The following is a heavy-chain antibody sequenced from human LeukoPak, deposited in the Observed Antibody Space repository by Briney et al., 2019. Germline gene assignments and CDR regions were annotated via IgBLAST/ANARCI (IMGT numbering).Heavy chain of an antibody. J-gene: IGHJ6*02. Sequence: PGGSLRLSCAASGFTFSSYAMHWVRQAPGKGLEWVAVISYDGSNKYYADSVKGRFTISRDNSKNTLYLQMNSLRAEDTAVYYCARDPGMGDDYPSPYYYYGMDVWGQGTTVTVSS. D-gene: IGHD2-21*02. V-gene: IGHV3-30-3*01. CDR2: ISYDGSNK. CDR3: ARDPGMGDDYPSPYYYYGMDV. CDR1: GFTFSSYA.